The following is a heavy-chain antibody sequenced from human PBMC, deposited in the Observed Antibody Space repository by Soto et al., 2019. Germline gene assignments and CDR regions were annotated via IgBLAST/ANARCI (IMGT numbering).Heavy chain of an antibody. J-gene: IGHJ4*02. CDR1: GVSFSSYG. CDR2: IWYDGSNK. CDR3: ARSRTYYDFWSGYSI. D-gene: IGHD3-3*01. Sequence: PGGSLRRSCVASGVSFSSYGMHWVRQAPGKGLEWVAVIWYDGSNKYYADSVKGRFTISRDNSKNTLYLQMNSLRAEDTAVYYCARSRTYYDFWSGYSIWGQGTLVTVSS. V-gene: IGHV3-33*01.